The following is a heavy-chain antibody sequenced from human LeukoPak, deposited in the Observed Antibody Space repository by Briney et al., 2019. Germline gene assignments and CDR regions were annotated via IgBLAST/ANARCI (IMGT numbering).Heavy chain of an antibody. D-gene: IGHD3-22*01. V-gene: IGHV1-46*01. CDR1: GYTFTSYY. CDR3: ARDWTSGYDDY. J-gene: IGHJ4*02. Sequence: ASVRVSCKASGYTFTSYYMHWVRQAPGQGLEWMGIINPSGGSTSYAQKFQGRVTMTRDTSTSTVYMELSSLRSEDTAVYYCARDWTSGYDDYWGQGTLVTVSS. CDR2: INPSGGST.